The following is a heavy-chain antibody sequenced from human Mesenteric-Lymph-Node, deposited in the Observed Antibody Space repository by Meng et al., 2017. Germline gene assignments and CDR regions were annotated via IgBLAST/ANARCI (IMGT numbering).Heavy chain of an antibody. CDR3: ARGINGGCGD. V-gene: IGHV6-1*01. Sequence: QVQLQQSGPGLVKPSQTLSPTCAISGDIFSSNSAAWHWIRQSPSRGLEWLGRTYYRSKWYHEYAVSVKSRITISPDTPKNQFSLQLNSMTPEDTAVYYCARGINGGCGDWGQGTLVTVSS. D-gene: IGHD4-23*01. CDR1: GDIFSSNSAA. J-gene: IGHJ4*02. CDR2: TYYRSKWYH.